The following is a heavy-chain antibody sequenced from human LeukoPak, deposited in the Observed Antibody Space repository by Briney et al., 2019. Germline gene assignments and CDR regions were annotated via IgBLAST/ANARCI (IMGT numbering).Heavy chain of an antibody. J-gene: IGHJ3*02. V-gene: IGHV1-8*01. D-gene: IGHD6-19*01. CDR2: MNPNSGNT. Sequence: GASVKVSCKASGYTFTSYDINWVRQATGQGLEWMGWMNPNSGNTGYAQKFQGRVTMTRDTSISTAYMELSSLRSEDTAMYYCARGEGQWLVHDAFDIWGQGTMVTVSS. CDR1: GYTFTSYD. CDR3: ARGEGQWLVHDAFDI.